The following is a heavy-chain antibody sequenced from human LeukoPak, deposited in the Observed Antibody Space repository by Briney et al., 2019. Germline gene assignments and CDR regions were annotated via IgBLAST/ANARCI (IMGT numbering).Heavy chain of an antibody. CDR3: ARADFPRLSTGGFDY. Sequence: PSETLSLTCNVSGGSIRGYYWSWIRQPPGKGLEWIGYIYSSGSTNYNPSLKSRVTMSVDTSKNQFSLKLSSVTAADTAVYYCARADFPRLSTGGFDYWGQGTLVTVSS. D-gene: IGHD7-27*01. CDR1: GGSIRGYY. CDR2: IYSSGST. V-gene: IGHV4-59*08. J-gene: IGHJ4*02.